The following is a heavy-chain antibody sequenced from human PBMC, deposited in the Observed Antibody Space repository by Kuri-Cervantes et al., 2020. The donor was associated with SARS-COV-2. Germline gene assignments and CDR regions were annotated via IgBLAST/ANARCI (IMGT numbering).Heavy chain of an antibody. CDR1: GGTFSSYA. Sequence: SVKVSCKASGGTFSSYAISWVRQAPGQGLEWMGGIIPIFGTANYAQKFQGRVTMTRDTSTSTVYMELSSLRSEDTAVYYCAREGPSHYYDSSGYLYYFDYWGQGTLVTVSS. CDR2: IIPIFGTA. D-gene: IGHD3-22*01. J-gene: IGHJ4*02. V-gene: IGHV1-69*05. CDR3: AREGPSHYYDSSGYLYYFDY.